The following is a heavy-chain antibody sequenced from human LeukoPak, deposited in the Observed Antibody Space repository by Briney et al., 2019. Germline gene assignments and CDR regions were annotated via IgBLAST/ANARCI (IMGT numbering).Heavy chain of an antibody. D-gene: IGHD1-26*01. Sequence: AAVKVSCKDSGYTFTSYDMNWVGQDTGEGLEWLGWMNPNSGNTGYAQRFQGRISMTSNTAISTVYMELSSLISDDTAVYYCARGRLHSAEFDPWGQGTLVTVSS. J-gene: IGHJ5*02. CDR1: GYTFTSYD. CDR2: MNPNSGNT. CDR3: ARGRLHSAEFDP. V-gene: IGHV1-8*01.